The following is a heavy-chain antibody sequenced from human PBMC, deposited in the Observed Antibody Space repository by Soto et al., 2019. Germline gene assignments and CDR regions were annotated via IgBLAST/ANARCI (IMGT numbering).Heavy chain of an antibody. D-gene: IGHD6-6*01. CDR3: AIDRAAYSRSPDAFEI. CDR1: GFTFSSYA. CDR2: ISGSGGST. J-gene: IGHJ3*02. V-gene: IGHV3-23*01. Sequence: EVQLLESGGGLVQPGGSLRLSCAASGFTFSSYAMSWVRQAPGKGLEWVSAISGSGGSTYYAYSVKGRFTISRDNSKNTPYLQMNSLRAEDRAVYYCAIDRAAYSRSPDAFEICGQGTMVTVSS.